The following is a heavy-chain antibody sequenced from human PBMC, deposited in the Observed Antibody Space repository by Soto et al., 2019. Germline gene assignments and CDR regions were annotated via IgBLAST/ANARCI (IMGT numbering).Heavy chain of an antibody. J-gene: IGHJ4*02. CDR2: IYYSGST. Sequence: TLSLTCTVSGGAISSGGYYWSWIRQHPGKGLEWIGYIYYSGSTYYNPSLKSRVTISVDTSKNQFSLKLSSVTAADTAVYYCARGDCSGGSCYFRFDYWGQGTLVTVS. D-gene: IGHD2-15*01. CDR1: GGAISSGGYY. V-gene: IGHV4-31*03. CDR3: ARGDCSGGSCYFRFDY.